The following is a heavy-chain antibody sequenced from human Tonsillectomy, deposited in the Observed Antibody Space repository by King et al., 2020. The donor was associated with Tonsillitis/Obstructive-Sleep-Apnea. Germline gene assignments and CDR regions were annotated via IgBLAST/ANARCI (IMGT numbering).Heavy chain of an antibody. CDR3: SRGRGYNYGYYFYY. J-gene: IGHJ4*02. CDR2: IYYSGSI. D-gene: IGHD5-18*01. CDR1: GGSISSYY. Sequence: VQLQESGPGRVKPSETLSLTCTVSGGSISSYYWSWIRQPPGKGLEWIGYIYYSGSINYNPSLKSRVTLSVDTSKNQFSLKLSSVTAADTAVYYWSRGRGYNYGYYFYYWGQGTLVTVSS. V-gene: IGHV4-59*01.